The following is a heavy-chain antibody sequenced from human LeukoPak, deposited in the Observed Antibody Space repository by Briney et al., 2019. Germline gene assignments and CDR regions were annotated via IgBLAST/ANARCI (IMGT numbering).Heavy chain of an antibody. J-gene: IGHJ4*02. V-gene: IGHV3-48*03. D-gene: IGHD3-22*01. CDR2: ISSSGSTI. Sequence: PGGSLRLSCAASGFTFSSYEMNWVRQAPGKGLEWVSYISSSGSTIYYADSVKGRFTISRDNAKNSLYLQMNSLRAEDTAVYYCARDVFPYYYDSNGHPYFDYWGQGTLVTVSS. CDR1: GFTFSSYE. CDR3: ARDVFPYYYDSNGHPYFDY.